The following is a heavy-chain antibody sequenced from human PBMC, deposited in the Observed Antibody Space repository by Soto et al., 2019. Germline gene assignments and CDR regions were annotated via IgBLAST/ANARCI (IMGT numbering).Heavy chain of an antibody. J-gene: IGHJ4*02. Sequence: CQSGSDSGDAVNSGRHYLGRIRQPPGKGLEWIGSIYYRGNTYYNPSLQTRVTISLDKSKSQFSLKLTSVTAEDTAVYYCARDYSSVWYFDYWGQGTLVTVSS. CDR3: ARDYSSVWYFDY. V-gene: IGHV4-39*02. CDR2: IYYRGNT. D-gene: IGHD6-25*01. CDR1: GDAVNSGRHY.